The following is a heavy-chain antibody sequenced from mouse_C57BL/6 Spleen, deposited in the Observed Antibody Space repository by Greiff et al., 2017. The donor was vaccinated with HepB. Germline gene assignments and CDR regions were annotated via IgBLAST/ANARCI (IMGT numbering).Heavy chain of an antibody. Sequence: VQLQQPGAELVKPGASVKLSCKASGYTFTSYWMQWVKQRPGQGLEWIGEIDPSDSYTNYNQKFKGKATLTVDTSSSTAYMQLSSLTSEDSAVYYCARGGRKSYAMDYWGQGTSVTVSS. V-gene: IGHV1-50*01. CDR2: IDPSDSYT. CDR1: GYTFTSYW. J-gene: IGHJ4*01. CDR3: ARGGRKSYAMDY.